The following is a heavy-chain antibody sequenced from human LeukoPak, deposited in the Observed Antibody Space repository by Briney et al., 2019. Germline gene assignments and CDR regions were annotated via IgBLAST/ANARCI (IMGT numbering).Heavy chain of an antibody. Sequence: SPGGSLRLSCAASGFIFSDYYMSWIRQAPGKGLEWVSSISSSSSYIYYADSVKGRFTISRDNAKNSLYLQMNSLRAEDTAVYYCARDLYRIVVVPHYFDYWGQGTLVTVSS. CDR2: ISSSSSYI. CDR1: GFIFSDYY. D-gene: IGHD3-22*01. V-gene: IGHV3-21*01. J-gene: IGHJ4*02. CDR3: ARDLYRIVVVPHYFDY.